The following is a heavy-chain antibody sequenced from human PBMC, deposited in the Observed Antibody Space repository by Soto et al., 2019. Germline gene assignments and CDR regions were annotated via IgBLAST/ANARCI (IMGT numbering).Heavy chain of an antibody. CDR2: INPSGGST. Sequence: ASVKVSCKASGYTFTSYYMHWVRQAPGQGLEWMGIINPSGGSTSYAQKFQGRVTMTRDTSTSTVYMELSSLRSEDTAVYYCARGPYYDILTGYYPVVGYYGMAAGGQGTTVP. V-gene: IGHV1-46*01. CDR1: GYTFTSYY. CDR3: ARGPYYDILTGYYPVVGYYGMAA. J-gene: IGHJ6*02. D-gene: IGHD3-9*01.